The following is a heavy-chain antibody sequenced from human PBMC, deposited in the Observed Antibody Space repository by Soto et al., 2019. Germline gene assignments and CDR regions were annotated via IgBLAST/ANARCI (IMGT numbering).Heavy chain of an antibody. J-gene: IGHJ6*03. CDR1: GFTFSSYG. CDR3: AKDTASFLWFGELLFMDV. V-gene: IGHV3-30*18. D-gene: IGHD3-10*01. Sequence: GGSLRLSCAASGFTFSSYGMHWVRQAPGKGLEWVAVISYDGSNKYYADSVKGRFTISRDNSKNTLYLQMNSLRAEDTAVYYCAKDTASFLWFGELLFMDVWGKGTTVTVSS. CDR2: ISYDGSNK.